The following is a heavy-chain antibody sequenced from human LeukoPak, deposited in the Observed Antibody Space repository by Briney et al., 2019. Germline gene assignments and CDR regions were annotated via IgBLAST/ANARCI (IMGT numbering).Heavy chain of an antibody. D-gene: IGHD3-3*01. CDR1: GGSISSYY. CDR3: ARASSTSRFLEPKDAFDI. CDR2: IYTSGST. Sequence: SETLSLTCTVSGGSISSYYWSWIRQPPGKGLEWIGRIYTSGSTNYNPSLKSRVTMSVDTSKNQFSLKLSSVTAADTAVYYCARASSTSRFLEPKDAFDIWGQGTMVTVSS. V-gene: IGHV4-4*07. J-gene: IGHJ3*02.